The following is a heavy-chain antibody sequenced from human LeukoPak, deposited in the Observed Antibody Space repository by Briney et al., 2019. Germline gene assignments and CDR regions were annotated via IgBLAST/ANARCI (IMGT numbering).Heavy chain of an antibody. CDR2: IKQDGSEK. CDR3: AKEGYYYGSGDAFDI. Sequence: GGSLRLSCATSGITFSSYWMSWVRQAPGKGLEWVANIKQDGSEKYYVDSVKGRFTISRDNAKNSLYLQMNSLRAEDTAVYYCAKEGYYYGSGDAFDIWGQGTMVTVSS. CDR1: GITFSSYW. J-gene: IGHJ3*02. V-gene: IGHV3-7*03. D-gene: IGHD3-22*01.